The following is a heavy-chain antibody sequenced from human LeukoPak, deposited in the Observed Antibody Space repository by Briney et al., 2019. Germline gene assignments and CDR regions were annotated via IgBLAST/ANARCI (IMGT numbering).Heavy chain of an antibody. Sequence: PSETLSLTCAVYGGSFSGYYWNWIRQPPGKGLEWIGEINHSGSTNYNPSLKSRVTISVDTSKNQFSLKLSSVTAADTAVYYCASFSAGLGWGQGTLVTVSS. CDR1: GGSFSGYY. CDR2: INHSGST. CDR3: ASFSAGLG. J-gene: IGHJ4*02. D-gene: IGHD3-16*01. V-gene: IGHV4-34*01.